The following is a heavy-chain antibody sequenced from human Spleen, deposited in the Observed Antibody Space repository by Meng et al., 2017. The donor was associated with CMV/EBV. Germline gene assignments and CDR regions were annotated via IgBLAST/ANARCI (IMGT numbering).Heavy chain of an antibody. CDR1: GYNFDIYG. V-gene: IGHV1-18*01. Sequence: QIQLVQSGPELRRPWASVKVSCKASGYNFDIYGITWVRQAPGQGLEWVGWVSAENGDTDYGQKFQGRVTVTADTFTNTAYMEMRSLRSDDSAMYYCARAGAAVTTNFDFWGQGTLVTVSS. CDR3: ARAGAAVTTNFDF. D-gene: IGHD4-17*01. CDR2: VSAENGDT. J-gene: IGHJ4*02.